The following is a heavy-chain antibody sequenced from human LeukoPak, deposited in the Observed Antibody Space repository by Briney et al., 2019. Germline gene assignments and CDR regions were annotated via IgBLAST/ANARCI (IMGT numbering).Heavy chain of an antibody. V-gene: IGHV3-48*01. CDR2: ISSSSSTI. CDR3: ARVGDYDFWSGYFGY. J-gene: IGHJ4*02. D-gene: IGHD3-3*01. CDR1: GFTFSSYS. Sequence: GGSLRLSCAASGFTFSSYSMNWVRQAPGKGLEWVSYISSSSSTIYYADSVKGRFTISRDNAKNSLYLQMNSLRAEDTAVYYCARVGDYDFWSGYFGYWGQGTLVTVSS.